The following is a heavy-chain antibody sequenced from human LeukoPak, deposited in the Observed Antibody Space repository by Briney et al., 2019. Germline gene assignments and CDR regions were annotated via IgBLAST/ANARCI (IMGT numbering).Heavy chain of an antibody. CDR3: ASGLRTSLGFDY. D-gene: IGHD3-16*02. CDR2: IGSDSKP. Sequence: GGSLRLSCEASGFTFSAYAMTWVRQAPGKGLEWVSSIGSDSKPHYSESVKGRFTISRDNAKNSLYLQMNSLRAEDTAVYYCASGLRTSLGFDYWGQGTLVTVSS. J-gene: IGHJ4*02. V-gene: IGHV3-69-1*01. CDR1: GFTFSAYA.